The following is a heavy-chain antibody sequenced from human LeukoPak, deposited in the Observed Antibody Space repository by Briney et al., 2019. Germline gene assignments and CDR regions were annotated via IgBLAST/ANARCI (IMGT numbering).Heavy chain of an antibody. CDR3: ARGDSSSPYYSDY. CDR2: IYYSGST. CDR1: GGSISSHF. Sequence: SETLSLTCTVSGGSISSHFWSWIRQPPRKGLEWDGYIYYSGSTNYNPSLKSRVTISVDTSKNHFSLKLSSVTAADTAVYYCARGDSSSPYYSDYWRQGTLVTVSA. J-gene: IGHJ4*02. V-gene: IGHV4-59*11. D-gene: IGHD6-13*01.